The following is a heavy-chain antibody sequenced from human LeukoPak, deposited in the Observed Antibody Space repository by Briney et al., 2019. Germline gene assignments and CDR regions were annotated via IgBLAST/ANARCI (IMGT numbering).Heavy chain of an antibody. J-gene: IGHJ4*02. CDR2: IKQDGSEK. V-gene: IGHV3-7*01. Sequence: GGSLRLSCAASGFTFSSYWMSWVRQAPGKGLEWVANIKQDGSEKYYVDSVKGRFTISRDNAKNSLYLQMNSLRAEDMALYYCAKLLGTETTYDYWGQGNLVTVSS. CDR1: GFTFSSYW. CDR3: AKLLGTETTYDY. D-gene: IGHD1-7*01.